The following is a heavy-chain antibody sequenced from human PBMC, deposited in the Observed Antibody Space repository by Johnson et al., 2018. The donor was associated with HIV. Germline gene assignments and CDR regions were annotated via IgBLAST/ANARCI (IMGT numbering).Heavy chain of an antibody. Sequence: VQLVESGGDLVQPGGSLRLSCVASGFSFSNYWMHWVRQAPGKGPVWVSRISPDESKTDYADSVKGRFTISRDNSKNTLYRQMNSLRAEDTAVYYCAKGGVPYCGGDCYDAFDIWGQGTMVTVSS. CDR3: AKGGVPYCGGDCYDAFDI. CDR1: GFSFSNYW. J-gene: IGHJ3*02. CDR2: ISPDESKT. V-gene: IGHV3-74*01. D-gene: IGHD2-21*01.